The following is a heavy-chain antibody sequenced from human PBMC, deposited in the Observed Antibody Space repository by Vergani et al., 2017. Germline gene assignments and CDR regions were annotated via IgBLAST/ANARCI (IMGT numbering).Heavy chain of an antibody. D-gene: IGHD3-9*01. J-gene: IGHJ4*02. CDR2: FNPSGGHT. CDR1: GYTFSNYY. V-gene: IGHV1-46*03. CDR3: ARGNYGILSGYGY. Sequence: QVQVVQSGAEVKKSGASVKVFCKTSGYTFSNYYMHGVRQAPGQGLEWMGIFNPSGGHTNYAQKFQGRVTMTRDTSTSTVYMELSSLGSEDTALYYCARGNYGILSGYGYWGQGTLVTVSA.